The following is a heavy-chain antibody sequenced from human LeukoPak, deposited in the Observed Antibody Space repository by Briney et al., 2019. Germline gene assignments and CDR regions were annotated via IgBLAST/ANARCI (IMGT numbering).Heavy chain of an antibody. CDR1: GFTFSSYG. V-gene: IGHV3-33*08. CDR3: ARDALQVVPAAIRVRYYYYYYMDV. D-gene: IGHD2-2*02. CDR2: IWYDGSNK. Sequence: PGRSLRLSCAASGFTFSSYGLHWVRQAPGKGLEWVAVIWYDGSNKYYADSVKGRFTISRDNSKNTLYLQMNSLRAEDTAVYYCARDALQVVPAAIRVRYYYYYYMDVWGKGTPVTVSS. J-gene: IGHJ6*03.